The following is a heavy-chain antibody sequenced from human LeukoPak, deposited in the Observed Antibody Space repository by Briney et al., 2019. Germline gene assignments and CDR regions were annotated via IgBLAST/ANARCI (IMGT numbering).Heavy chain of an antibody. J-gene: IGHJ6*04. V-gene: IGHV3-48*03. Sequence: GGSLRLSCAASGFTFSTYEMHWVRQAPGKGLEWLSYISSSGSNIHHADSAKGRFTISRDNAKNSLFLQMNSLRAEDTAVYYCAGFNQRAYYYYYGMDVWGKGTTVTVSS. D-gene: IGHD6-25*01. CDR3: AGFNQRAYYYYYGMDV. CDR1: GFTFSTYE. CDR2: ISSSGSNI.